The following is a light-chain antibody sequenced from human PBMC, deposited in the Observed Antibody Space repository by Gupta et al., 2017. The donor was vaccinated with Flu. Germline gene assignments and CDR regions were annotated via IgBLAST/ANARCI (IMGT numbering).Light chain of an antibody. Sequence: PASLSSFPGERATLSCRASQIILLCLDWYTPPPGPPPRLLLRAASKGSPFLPACFIFRGSSPDFPLTIRSLQPEDFADSSCQQLFSLPPTFGQGTKVEIK. CDR3: QQLFSLPPT. CDR1: QIILLC. J-gene: IGKJ1*01. V-gene: IGKV3-11*01. CDR2: AAS.